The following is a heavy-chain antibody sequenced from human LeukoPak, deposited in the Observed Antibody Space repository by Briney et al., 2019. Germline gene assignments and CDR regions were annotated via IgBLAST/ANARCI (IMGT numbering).Heavy chain of an antibody. Sequence: TSETLSLTCTVSGGSINSANSYWSWIRQPAGKGLEWIGRIYPNGRTNYNPSLKSRVTISVDASKNQFSLKLNSVTAADTAVYYCAGTSSARWGQGTLVTVSS. V-gene: IGHV4-61*02. CDR2: IYPNGRT. D-gene: IGHD2-2*01. CDR1: GGSINSANSY. J-gene: IGHJ4*02. CDR3: AGTSSAR.